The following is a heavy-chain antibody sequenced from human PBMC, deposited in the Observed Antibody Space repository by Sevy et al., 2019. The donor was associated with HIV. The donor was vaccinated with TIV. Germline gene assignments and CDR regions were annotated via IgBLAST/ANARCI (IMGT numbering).Heavy chain of an antibody. Sequence: GESLKISCKGSGYSFTSHWIGWVRHMPGKGLEWMGIIFPDDSETSYSPSFQGQVTFSADKSINTAYLQWGSLKASDTAMYYCATSRSGYFDSIRYYIHWGQGTLVTVSS. V-gene: IGHV5-51*01. CDR3: ATSRSGYFDSIRYYIH. CDR2: IFPDDSET. D-gene: IGHD3-22*01. CDR1: GYSFTSHW. J-gene: IGHJ4*02.